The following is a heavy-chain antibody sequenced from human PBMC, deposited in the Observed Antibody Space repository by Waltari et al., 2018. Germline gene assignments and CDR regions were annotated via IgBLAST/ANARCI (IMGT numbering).Heavy chain of an antibody. CDR3: ATRSFGVVNAFDI. CDR1: AHTFTDYY. V-gene: IGHV1-69-2*01. Sequence: EVQLIQSGAEVKKPGATVKISCKASAHTFTDYYIHWVQQAPGKGLVWMGLIEPEDGEKVYAENFQGRVTITADRSTDTVYMELSSVRSEDTAVYYCATRSFGVVNAFDIWGQGTMVIVSS. J-gene: IGHJ3*02. CDR2: IEPEDGEK. D-gene: IGHD3-3*01.